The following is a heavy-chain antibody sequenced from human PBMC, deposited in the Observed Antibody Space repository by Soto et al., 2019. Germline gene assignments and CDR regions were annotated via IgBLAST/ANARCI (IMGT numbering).Heavy chain of an antibody. J-gene: IGHJ4*02. Sequence: EVQLVESGGGLVQPGGSLRLSCAGSGFTLSDHSIDWVRQAPGKGLEWVGRSRDKAQGYSTAYAASVKGRFTTSRDESQNSVYLQMNSLKTEETAVYYCVRATYFSDSSGDTRCFDYWGQGTLVTVSS. V-gene: IGHV3-72*01. CDR2: SRDKAQGYST. CDR1: GFTLSDHS. D-gene: IGHD3-22*01. CDR3: VRATYFSDSSGDTRCFDY.